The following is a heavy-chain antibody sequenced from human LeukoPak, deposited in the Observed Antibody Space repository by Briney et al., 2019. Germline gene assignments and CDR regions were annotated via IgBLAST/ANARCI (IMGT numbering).Heavy chain of an antibody. V-gene: IGHV5-51*07. CDR1: GYSFTSYW. J-gene: IGHJ4*02. CDR2: IYPGDSDT. D-gene: IGHD3-22*01. Sequence: GESLKISCKGSGYSFTSYWIGWVHQMPGKGLEWMGIIYPGDSDTRYSPSFQGQVTISADKSISTAYLQWSSLKASDTAMYYCARGDYYDSSGYFPLDFDYWGQGTLVTVSS. CDR3: ARGDYYDSSGYFPLDFDY.